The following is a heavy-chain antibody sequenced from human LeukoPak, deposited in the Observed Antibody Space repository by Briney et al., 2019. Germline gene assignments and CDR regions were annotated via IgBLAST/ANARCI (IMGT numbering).Heavy chain of an antibody. Sequence: APSVKVSCKASGYTFTGYYMHWVRQAPGQGLEWMGWINPNSGGTNYAQKFQGRVTMTRDTSISTAYMELSRLRSDDTAVYYCARDADSSSVDYWGQGTLVTVSS. V-gene: IGHV1-2*02. CDR2: INPNSGGT. CDR3: ARDADSSSVDY. J-gene: IGHJ4*02. D-gene: IGHD6-6*01. CDR1: GYTFTGYY.